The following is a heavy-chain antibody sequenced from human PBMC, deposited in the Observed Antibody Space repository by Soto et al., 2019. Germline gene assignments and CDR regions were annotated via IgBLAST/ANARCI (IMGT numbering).Heavy chain of an antibody. CDR3: ARRYSSGYTNWFDP. V-gene: IGHV4-39*01. CDR2: IYYSGST. CDR1: GGSISSSSYY. J-gene: IGHJ5*02. Sequence: SETLSLTCTVSGGSISSSSYYWGWIRQPPGKGLGWIGSIYYSGSTYYNPPLKSRVTISVDTSKNQFSLKLGSLTAADTAVYYCARRYSSGYTNWFDPWGQGTLVIVSS. D-gene: IGHD6-19*01.